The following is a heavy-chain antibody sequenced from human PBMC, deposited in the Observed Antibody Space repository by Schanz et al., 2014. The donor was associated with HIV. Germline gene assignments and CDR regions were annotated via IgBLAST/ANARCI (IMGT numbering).Heavy chain of an antibody. Sequence: EEHLLESGGDLIQPGGSLRLSCVASGFTFRNYAMSWVRQAPGKGLEWVSAIRGSGVSTFYAGSVKGRFTISRDNSKNTLSLHMNSLRVEDTAVYYCAKAKGSYSATTFYFDFWGQGTLVTVSS. CDR2: IRGSGVST. CDR3: AKAKGSYSATTFYFDF. J-gene: IGHJ4*02. CDR1: GFTFRNYA. D-gene: IGHD1-26*01. V-gene: IGHV3-23*01.